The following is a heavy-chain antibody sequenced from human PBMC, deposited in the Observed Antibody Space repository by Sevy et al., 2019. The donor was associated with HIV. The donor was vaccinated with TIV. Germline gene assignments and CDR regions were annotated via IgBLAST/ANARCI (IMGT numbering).Heavy chain of an antibody. D-gene: IGHD1-1*01. CDR2: IYYSGNT. Sequence: SETLSLTCTVSGGSISSGGYFWSWIRQHPGKGLEWIGCIYYSGNTYYNPSFKSRVTISVGTSKNQLSLKLSSVTAADTAVDSCARYRENWRVDAFDSWGQGTMVTVSS. V-gene: IGHV4-31*03. J-gene: IGHJ3*01. CDR1: GGSISSGGYF. CDR3: ARYRENWRVDAFDS.